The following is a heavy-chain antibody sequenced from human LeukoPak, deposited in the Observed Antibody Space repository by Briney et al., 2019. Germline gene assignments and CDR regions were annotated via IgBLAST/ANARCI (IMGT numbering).Heavy chain of an antibody. D-gene: IGHD3-22*01. Sequence: GGSLRLSCAASGFTFSSYTMNWVRQAPGKGLEWVSYISGSSSTIYYADSVEGRFTISRDNAKNSLYLQMNSLRAEDTAVYYCARDRGYYDSSGYHQYYYFDYWGQGTLVTVSS. CDR2: ISGSSSTI. CDR1: GFTFSSYT. CDR3: ARDRGYYDSSGYHQYYYFDY. V-gene: IGHV3-48*01. J-gene: IGHJ4*02.